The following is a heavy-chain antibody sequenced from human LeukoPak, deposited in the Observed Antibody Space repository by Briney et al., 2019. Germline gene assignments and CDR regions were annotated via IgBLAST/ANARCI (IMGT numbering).Heavy chain of an antibody. D-gene: IGHD6-19*01. CDR2: IYSGGVT. J-gene: IGHJ2*01. V-gene: IGHV3-53*01. CDR3: ARAPSGWSDYWYFDL. CDR1: GFTVSSNY. Sequence: QPGGSLRLSCAASGFTVSSNYMSWVRQAPGKGLEWVSLIYSGGVTYYSDSVKGRFIISRDNSKNTLFLQMNNLRAEDTAVYYCARAPSGWSDYWYFDLWGRGTLVTVSS.